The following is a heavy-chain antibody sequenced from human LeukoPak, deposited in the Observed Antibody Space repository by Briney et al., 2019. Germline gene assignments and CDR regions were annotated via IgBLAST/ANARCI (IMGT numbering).Heavy chain of an antibody. Sequence: GGSLRLSCSASGFTFSSYAMHWVRQAPGKGLEYVSAISSNGGSTYYADSVKGRFTISRDNPKNTLDLQMSSLRAEDTAVYYCVKSGWYSNYYYGMDVWGQGTTVTVSS. V-gene: IGHV3-64D*06. CDR1: GFTFSSYA. CDR2: ISSNGGST. J-gene: IGHJ6*02. D-gene: IGHD6-19*01. CDR3: VKSGWYSNYYYGMDV.